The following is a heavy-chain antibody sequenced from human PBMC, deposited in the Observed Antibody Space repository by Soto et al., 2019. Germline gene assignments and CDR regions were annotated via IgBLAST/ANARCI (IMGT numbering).Heavy chain of an antibody. CDR1: GIIFSDY. CDR3: ARLPFPWGGFDP. CDR2: ISGSGRTI. J-gene: IGHJ5*02. V-gene: IGHV3-11*01. D-gene: IGHD3-16*01. Sequence: QVQLVESGGGLVKPGGSLRLSCAASGIIFSDYMSWVRQAPGKGLEWLSYISGSGRTIYSADSVKGRFTISRDNATNSLNLQMNNLRAEDTAVYYCARLPFPWGGFDPWGQGTLVTVSS.